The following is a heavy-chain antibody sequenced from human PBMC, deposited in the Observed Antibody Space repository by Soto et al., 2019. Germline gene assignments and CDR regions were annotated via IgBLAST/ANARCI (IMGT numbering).Heavy chain of an antibody. CDR2: IIPIFGTA. V-gene: IGHV1-69*13. J-gene: IGHJ3*02. CDR1: GGTFSSYA. D-gene: IGHD3-22*01. CDR3: ARGYYYDSSGYYPDAFDI. Sequence: GASVKVSCKASGGTFSSYAISWVRQAPGQGLEWMGGIIPIFGTANYAQKFQGRVTITADESTSTAYMELSSLRSEDTAVYYCARGYYYDSSGYYPDAFDIWGQGTMVTVSS.